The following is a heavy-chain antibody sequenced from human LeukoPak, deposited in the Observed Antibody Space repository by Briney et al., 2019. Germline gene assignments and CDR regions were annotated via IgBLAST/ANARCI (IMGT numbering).Heavy chain of an antibody. CDR2: ISSSSSTI. CDR1: GFTFSSYS. Sequence: PGGSLRLSCAASGFTFSSYSMNWVRQAPGKGLEWVSYISSSSSTIYYADSVKGRFTISRDNAKNSLYLQMNSLRAEDTAVYYCANGLLYGGDYFDYWGQGTLVTVSS. J-gene: IGHJ4*02. V-gene: IGHV3-48*01. D-gene: IGHD3-16*02. CDR3: ANGLLYGGDYFDY.